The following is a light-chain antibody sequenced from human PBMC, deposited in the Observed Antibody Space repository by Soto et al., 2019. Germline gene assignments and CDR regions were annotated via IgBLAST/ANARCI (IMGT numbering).Light chain of an antibody. CDR3: QQYDSSPRT. Sequence: EVVLMQSPATLSVSPGERATLSCRASQTVSRSLAWYQQRPGQAPRLLIYRTSNRATGIPDRFSGSGSGTDFTLTISRLEPEDFAVYWCQQYDSSPRTFGQGTKVDIK. CDR1: QTVSRS. CDR2: RTS. J-gene: IGKJ1*01. V-gene: IGKV3-20*01.